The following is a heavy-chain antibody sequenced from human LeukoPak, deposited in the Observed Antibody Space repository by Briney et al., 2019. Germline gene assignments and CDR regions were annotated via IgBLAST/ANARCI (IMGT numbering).Heavy chain of an antibody. CDR1: GGSISSYY. CDR3: ARQGQLSEYYYYGMDV. V-gene: IGHV4-59*08. D-gene: IGHD5-18*01. J-gene: IGHJ6*02. Sequence: PSETLSLTCSVSGGSISSYYWSWIRQPPGKGLECIGYIHYSGRTNYNPSLKSRVTISVDTSKNQFSLKLSSVTAGDTAVYYCARQGQLSEYYYYGMDVWGQGTTVTVSS. CDR2: IHYSGRT.